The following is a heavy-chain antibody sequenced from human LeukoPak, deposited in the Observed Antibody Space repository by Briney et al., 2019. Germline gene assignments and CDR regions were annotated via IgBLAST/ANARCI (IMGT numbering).Heavy chain of an antibody. Sequence: GGSLRLSCAASGFTFSSYSMNWVRQAPGKGLEWVSYISIGSSTIYYADSVKGRFTISRDNAKNSLYLQMNILRAEDTAVYYCARGQRTVGSYYYWDVWGKGTTVTVSS. J-gene: IGHJ6*03. CDR1: GFTFSSYS. CDR2: ISIGSSTI. V-gene: IGHV3-48*01. D-gene: IGHD1-26*01. CDR3: ARGQRTVGSYYYWDV.